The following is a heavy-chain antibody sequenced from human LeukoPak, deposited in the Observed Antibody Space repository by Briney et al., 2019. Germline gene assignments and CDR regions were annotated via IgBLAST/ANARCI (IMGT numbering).Heavy chain of an antibody. CDR1: GFSFSTYE. D-gene: IGHD3-3*01. CDR3: ARNGFWSGNYHYYGMDV. CDR2: IETSGNTI. Sequence: GGSLRLSCAASGFSFSTYEMNWVRQVPGKGREGVSYIETSGNTIHYADSVKGRFTMSRDNAKKSLYLQMNSLRAEDTAVYYCARNGFWSGNYHYYGMDVWGQGTTVTVSS. J-gene: IGHJ6*02. V-gene: IGHV3-48*03.